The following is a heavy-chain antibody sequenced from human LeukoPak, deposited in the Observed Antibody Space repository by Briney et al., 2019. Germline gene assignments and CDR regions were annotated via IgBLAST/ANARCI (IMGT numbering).Heavy chain of an antibody. D-gene: IGHD4-17*01. J-gene: IGHJ4*02. CDR2: ISYDGSNK. CDR3: ATDHGFHYGAYFDY. Sequence: GGSLRLSCAASGFTFNSFGMHWVRQAPGKELEWVAVISYDGSNKYSADSVKGRFTISGDNSKNTVYLQMNSLRPEDTAVYYCATDHGFHYGAYFDYWGQGTLVTVSS. V-gene: IGHV3-30*03. CDR1: GFTFNSFG.